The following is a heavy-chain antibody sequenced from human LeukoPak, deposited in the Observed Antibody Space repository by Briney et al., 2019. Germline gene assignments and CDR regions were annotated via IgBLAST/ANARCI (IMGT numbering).Heavy chain of an antibody. V-gene: IGHV1-2*02. CDR3: ARSQRFLEWLSPSFDY. J-gene: IGHJ4*02. CDR1: GYTFTGYY. CDR2: INPNSGGT. Sequence: ASVKVSSKASGYTFTGYYMHWVRQAPGQGLEWMGWINPNSGGTNYAQKFQGRVTMTRDTSISTAYMELSRLRSDDTAVYYCARSQRFLEWLSPSFDYWGQGTLATVSS. D-gene: IGHD3-3*01.